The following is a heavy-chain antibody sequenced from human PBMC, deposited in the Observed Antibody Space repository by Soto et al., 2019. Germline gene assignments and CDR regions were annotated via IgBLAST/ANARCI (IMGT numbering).Heavy chain of an antibody. CDR1: GFTFSTFS. Sequence: QVQLVESGGGVVQPGRSLRLSCATSGFTFSTFSMHWVRQAPGKGLEWVAHISYDGSEKDYADSVKGRFTISRDNSDNPLFLQMNSLTSEDTGVYYCARGPESGDFWGQGTLVTVPS. J-gene: IGHJ4*02. D-gene: IGHD1-26*01. V-gene: IGHV3-30*04. CDR2: ISYDGSEK. CDR3: ARGPESGDF.